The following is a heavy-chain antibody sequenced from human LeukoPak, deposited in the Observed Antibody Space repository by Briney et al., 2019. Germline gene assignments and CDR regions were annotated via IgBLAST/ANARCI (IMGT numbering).Heavy chain of an antibody. V-gene: IGHV4-39*07. D-gene: IGHD6-6*01. J-gene: IGHJ6*03. CDR3: ARGIAADDPGGYYYYMDV. CDR2: IYYSGST. CDR1: GGSISSSSYY. Sequence: PSETLSLTCTVSGGSISSSSYYWGWIRQPPGKGLEWIGSIYYSGSTYYNPSLKSRVTISVDTSKNQFSLKLSSVTAADTAVYYCARGIAADDPGGYYYYMDVWGKGTTVTISS.